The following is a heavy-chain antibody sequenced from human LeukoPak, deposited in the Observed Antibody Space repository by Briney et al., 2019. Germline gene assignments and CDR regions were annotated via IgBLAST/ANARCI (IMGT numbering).Heavy chain of an antibody. D-gene: IGHD1-26*01. J-gene: IGHJ4*02. CDR3: ARALWEQRSSAYFDY. CDR2: INPSGGST. Sequence: ASVKVSCKASGYTFTGYYMHWVRQAPGQGLEWMGMINPSGGSTSYAQSFRGRVTMTRDTSTTTVYMELSSLRAEDTAVYYCARALWEQRSSAYFDYWGQGTLVTVSS. V-gene: IGHV1-46*01. CDR1: GYTFTGYY.